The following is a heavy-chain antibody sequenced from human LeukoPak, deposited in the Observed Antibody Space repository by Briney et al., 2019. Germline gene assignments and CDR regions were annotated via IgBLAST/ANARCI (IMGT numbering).Heavy chain of an antibody. V-gene: IGHV3-21*01. CDR2: ISSSSSYI. CDR1: GFTFSSYS. D-gene: IGHD6-6*01. J-gene: IGHJ4*02. CDR3: ARDLIAAFDY. Sequence: GGSLRLSCAAPGFTFSSYSMNWVRQAPGKGLEWVSSISSSSSYIYYADSVEGRFTISRDNAKNSLYLQMNSLRAEDTAVYYCARDLIAAFDYWGQGTLVTVSS.